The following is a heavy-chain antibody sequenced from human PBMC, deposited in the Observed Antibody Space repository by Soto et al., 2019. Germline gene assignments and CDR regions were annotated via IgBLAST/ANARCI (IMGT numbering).Heavy chain of an antibody. J-gene: IGHJ4*02. CDR3: ARGGPEMATIGSFDY. CDR1: GYTFTNYF. Sequence: QGQLVQSGTEVKKPGASVKVSCKASGYTFTNYFIHWVRQAPGQGLEWMGRINPSDGSTTYAQKFQGRITMTRDTSTSTVYMDLSSLKSDGTAVYYCARGGPEMATIGSFDYWGQGTLVTVSS. V-gene: IGHV1-46*01. D-gene: IGHD5-12*01. CDR2: INPSDGST.